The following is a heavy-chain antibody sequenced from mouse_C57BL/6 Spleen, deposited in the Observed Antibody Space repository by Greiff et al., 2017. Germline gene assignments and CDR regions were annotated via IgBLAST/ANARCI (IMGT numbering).Heavy chain of an antibody. J-gene: IGHJ3*01. CDR1: GYTFTSYW. CDR2: IDPSDSET. Sequence: QVQLKQPGAELVRPGSSVKLSCKASGYTFTSYWMHWVKQRPIQGLEWIGNIDPSDSETHYNQKFKDKATLTVDKSSSTAYMQLSSLTSEDSAVYYCARSYYDYDGRLSWFAYWGQGTLVTVSA. D-gene: IGHD2-4*01. CDR3: ARSYYDYDGRLSWFAY. V-gene: IGHV1-52*01.